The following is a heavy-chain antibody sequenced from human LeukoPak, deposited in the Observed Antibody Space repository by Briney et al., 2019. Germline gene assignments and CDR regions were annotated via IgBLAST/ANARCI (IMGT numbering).Heavy chain of an antibody. J-gene: IGHJ5*02. Sequence: GASVKVSCKASGYTFTSYDINWVRQATGQGLEWMGWMNPNSGNTGYAQKFQGRVTMTRNTSISTAYMELSSLRSEDTAVYYCATTLGTPWVIGKRWFDPWGQGTLVTVSS. CDR3: ATTLGTPWVIGKRWFDP. CDR2: MNPNSGNT. V-gene: IGHV1-8*01. CDR1: GYTFTSYD. D-gene: IGHD1-14*01.